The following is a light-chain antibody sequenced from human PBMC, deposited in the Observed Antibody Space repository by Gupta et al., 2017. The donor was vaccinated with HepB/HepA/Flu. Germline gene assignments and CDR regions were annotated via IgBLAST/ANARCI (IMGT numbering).Light chain of an antibody. J-gene: IGKJ3*01. Sequence: EIVLTQSPATLSLSPGERATLSCRASQSLSSYLAWYQQKPGQAPRLLIYDASNRATGIPARFSGSGSGTDFTLTISSLEPEDVAVYYCQHRNNCIYTFGHGTKVDIK. CDR1: QSLSSY. V-gene: IGKV3-11*01. CDR2: DAS. CDR3: QHRNNCIYT.